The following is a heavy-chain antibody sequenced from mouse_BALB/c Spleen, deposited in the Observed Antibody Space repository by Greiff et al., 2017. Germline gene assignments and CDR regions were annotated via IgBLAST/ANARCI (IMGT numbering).Heavy chain of an antibody. V-gene: IGHV5-12-1*01. CDR3: ARHDYYGSSYGFD. J-gene: IGHJ2*01. D-gene: IGHD1-1*01. CDR2: ISSGGGST. Sequence: EVNVVESGGGLVKPGGSLKLSCAASGFAFSSYDMSWVRQTPEERLEWVAYISSGGGSTYYPDTVKGRFTISRDNAKNTLYLQMSSLKSEDTAMYYCARHDYYGSSYGFDWGQGTTLTVAS. CDR1: GFAFSSYD.